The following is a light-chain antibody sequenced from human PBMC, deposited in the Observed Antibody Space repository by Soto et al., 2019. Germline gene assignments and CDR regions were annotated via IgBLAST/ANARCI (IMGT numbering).Light chain of an antibody. Sequence: QSALTQPPSASGSPGQSVTISCTGTSSDVGGYNYVSWYQHHPGKAPKLMIYEVSKRPSGVPDRFSGSKSGNTASLTVSGLQAEDEADYYCSSQAGSKNVVFGGGTKLTVL. CDR3: SSQAGSKNVV. J-gene: IGLJ2*01. CDR1: SSDVGGYNY. CDR2: EVS. V-gene: IGLV2-8*01.